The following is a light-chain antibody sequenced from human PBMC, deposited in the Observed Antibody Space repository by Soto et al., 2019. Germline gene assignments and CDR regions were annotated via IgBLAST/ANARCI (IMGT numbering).Light chain of an antibody. J-gene: IGLJ3*02. Sequence: QSVLTQPPSASGSPGQSVTISCTGTSGDVGGYNFVSWYQQHPGKAPKFMIYEVSKRPSGVPDRFSGSKSGNTASLTVSGLQAEDEADYYCSSYAVGIKCVFGGGTKVTVL. CDR1: SGDVGGYNF. CDR3: SSYAVGIKCV. V-gene: IGLV2-8*01. CDR2: EVS.